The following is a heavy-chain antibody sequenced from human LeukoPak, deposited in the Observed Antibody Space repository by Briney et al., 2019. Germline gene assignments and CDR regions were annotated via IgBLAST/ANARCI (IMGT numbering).Heavy chain of an antibody. CDR3: TRLDY. CDR1: GDSIGSSSDY. CDR2: FYYGGST. Sequence: PSETLSLTCTVSGDSIGSSSDYWGWVRQPPGKGLEWIGSFYYGGSTYYNPFLKSRVTISVDTSKNQFSLELSSVTASDTAIYYCTRLDYWGQGTLVTVSS. V-gene: IGHV4-39*01. J-gene: IGHJ4*02.